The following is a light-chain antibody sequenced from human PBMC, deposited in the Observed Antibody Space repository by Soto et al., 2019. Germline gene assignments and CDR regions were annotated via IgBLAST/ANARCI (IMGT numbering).Light chain of an antibody. CDR1: QRVSSSY. Sequence: IVLTQSPGTLSLSPGERATLSFSASQRVSSSYLAWYQQKPGQAPRILIYGASSRATGIPDRFRGSGSGTDFTLAISRLEPEDFAVYFCQRYGSSPPFTFGQGTKVEI. CDR3: QRYGSSPPFT. J-gene: IGKJ2*01. V-gene: IGKV3-20*01. CDR2: GAS.